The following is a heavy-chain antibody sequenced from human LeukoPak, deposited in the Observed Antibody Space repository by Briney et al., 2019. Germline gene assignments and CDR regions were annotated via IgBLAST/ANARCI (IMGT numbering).Heavy chain of an antibody. Sequence: GGSLRLSCAASGFTFSSYGMHWVRQAPGKGLEWVAVIWYDGSNKYSDSLKSGFTITRDKSKNKLSLKMNSLRTADTAVYYCAKYRYYYGSVRHLYYLHYWGQGTLVTVSS. CDR3: AKYRYYYGSVRHLYYLHY. J-gene: IGHJ4*02. CDR2: IWYDGSNK. V-gene: IGHV3-33*03. D-gene: IGHD3-10*01. CDR1: GFTFSSYG.